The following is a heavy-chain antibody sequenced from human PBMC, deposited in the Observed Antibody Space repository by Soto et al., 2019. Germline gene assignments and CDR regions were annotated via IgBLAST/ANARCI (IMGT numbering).Heavy chain of an antibody. J-gene: IGHJ4*02. CDR3: ARGKDILTGYYPFDY. CDR1: GGSISSSSYY. D-gene: IGHD3-9*01. Sequence: SETLSLTCTVSGGSISSSSYYWSWIRQHPGKGLEWIGYIYYSGSTYYNPSLKSRVTISVDTSKNQFSLKLSSVTAADTAVYYCARGKDILTGYYPFDYWGQGTLVTVSS. CDR2: IYYSGST. V-gene: IGHV4-31*03.